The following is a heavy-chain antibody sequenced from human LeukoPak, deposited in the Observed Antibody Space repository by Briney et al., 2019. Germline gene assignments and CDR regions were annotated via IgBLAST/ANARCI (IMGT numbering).Heavy chain of an antibody. V-gene: IGHV4-34*01. D-gene: IGHD2-2*01. CDR1: GGSFSGYY. J-gene: IGHJ4*02. Sequence: SETLSLTCAVYGGSFSGYYWSWIRQPPGKGLEWIGEINHSGSTNYNPSLKGRVTISVDTSKNQFSLKLSSVTAADTAVYYCARGRRVVPAATRIYYFDYWGQGTLVTVSS. CDR2: INHSGST. CDR3: ARGRRVVPAATRIYYFDY.